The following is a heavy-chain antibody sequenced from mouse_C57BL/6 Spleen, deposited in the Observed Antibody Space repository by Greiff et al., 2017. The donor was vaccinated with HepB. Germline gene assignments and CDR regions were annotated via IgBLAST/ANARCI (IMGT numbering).Heavy chain of an antibody. CDR2: INPSNGGT. J-gene: IGHJ4*01. Sequence: VKLQQPGTELVKPGASVKLSCKASGYTFTSYWMHWVKQRPGQGLEWIGNINPSNGGTNYNEKFKSKATLTVDKSSSTAYMQLSSLTSEDSAVYYCARETIVRRYAMDYWGQGTSVTVSS. CDR1: GYTFTSYW. V-gene: IGHV1-53*01. D-gene: IGHD2-5*01. CDR3: ARETIVRRYAMDY.